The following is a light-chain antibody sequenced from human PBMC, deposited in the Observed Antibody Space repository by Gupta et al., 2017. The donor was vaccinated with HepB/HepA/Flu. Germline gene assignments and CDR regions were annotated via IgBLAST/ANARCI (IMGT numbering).Light chain of an antibody. CDR1: SSDVGGYNY. J-gene: IGLJ2*01. Sequence: QSALTQPRSVSGSPGQSVTISCTGTSSDVGGYNYLSWYQHHPGKAPKLMIYDVSQRPSGVPDRFSGSKSGNTASLTISGLQAEDEADYFCCSYAGSYTVVFGGGTKLTVL. CDR3: CSYAGSYTVV. V-gene: IGLV2-11*01. CDR2: DVS.